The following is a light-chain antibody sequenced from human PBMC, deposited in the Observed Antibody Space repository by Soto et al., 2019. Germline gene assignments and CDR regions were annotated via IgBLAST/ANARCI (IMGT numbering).Light chain of an antibody. CDR1: QSVSSS. Sequence: EIVVTQSPATLSVSPGERVTLSCRASQSVSSSLAWYQQRPGQAPRLLIYDTSTRAPGIAARFSGSGSGTELTLTISSLQSEDVAVYYCQQYGHWPQGTFGQGTPVEIK. CDR3: QQYGHWPQGT. J-gene: IGKJ1*01. V-gene: IGKV3-15*01. CDR2: DTS.